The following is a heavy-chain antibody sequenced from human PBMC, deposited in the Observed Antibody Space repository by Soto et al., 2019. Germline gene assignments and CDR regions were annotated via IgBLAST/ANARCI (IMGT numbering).Heavy chain of an antibody. J-gene: IGHJ2*01. D-gene: IGHD6-6*01. CDR2: INHSGST. CDR3: ALRGIDGMRARSTFSAF. Sequence: SRISKHEGKGLEWIGEINHSGSTNYNPSLKSRVTISVDTSKNQFSLKLSSVTAADTAVYYCALRGIDGMRARSTFSAFLGSGT. V-gene: IGHV4-34*01.